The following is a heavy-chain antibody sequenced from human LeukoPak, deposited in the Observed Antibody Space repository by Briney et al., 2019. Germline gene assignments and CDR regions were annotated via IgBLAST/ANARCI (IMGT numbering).Heavy chain of an antibody. J-gene: IGHJ6*03. Sequence: SETLSLTCTVSDGSISSYYWSWIRQPPGKGLEWIGHIYDSGSTNYNPSLKSRVTISVDTSKNQFSLKLSSVTAADTAVYYCARGSIAVAGTLHYYYYYYMDVWGKGTTVTVSS. CDR1: DGSISSYY. CDR3: ARGSIAVAGTLHYYYYYYMDV. V-gene: IGHV4-59*01. CDR2: IYDSGST. D-gene: IGHD6-19*01.